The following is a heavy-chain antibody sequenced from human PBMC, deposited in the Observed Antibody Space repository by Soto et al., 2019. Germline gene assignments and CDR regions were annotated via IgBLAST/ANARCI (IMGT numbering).Heavy chain of an antibody. J-gene: IGHJ4*02. CDR1: GGSISSSSYY. V-gene: IGHV4-39*01. D-gene: IGHD6-13*01. CDR2: IYYSGST. Sequence: QLQLQESGPGLVKPSETLSLTCTVSGGSISSSSYYWGWIRQPPGKGLEWIGSIYYSGSTYYNPSLKGRVTISVDTSKNQFSLKLSSVTAADTAVYYCARMDSSSWALPHFDYWGQGTLVTVSS. CDR3: ARMDSSSWALPHFDY.